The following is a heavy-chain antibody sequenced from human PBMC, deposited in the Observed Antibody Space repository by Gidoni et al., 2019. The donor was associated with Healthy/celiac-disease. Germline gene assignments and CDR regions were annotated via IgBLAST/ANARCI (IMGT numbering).Heavy chain of an antibody. CDR1: VGSFSGYY. J-gene: IGHJ5*02. V-gene: IGHV4-34*01. Sequence: QVQLQQWGAGLLKPSETLSLTCAVYVGSFSGYYWSWIRQPPGKGLEWIGEINHSGSTNYNPSLKSRVTISVDTSKNQFSLKLSSVTAADTAVYYCARGVAARPNWFDPWGQGTLVTVSS. CDR2: INHSGST. D-gene: IGHD6-6*01. CDR3: ARGVAARPNWFDP.